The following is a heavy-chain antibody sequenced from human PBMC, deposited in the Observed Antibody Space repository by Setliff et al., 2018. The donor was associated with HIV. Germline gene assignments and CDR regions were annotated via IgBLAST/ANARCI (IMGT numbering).Heavy chain of an antibody. CDR2: IKQDGSQK. V-gene: IGHV3-7*03. CDR1: GFTFSSSW. CDR3: ARDLTYHYDSGGYYDAFDI. J-gene: IGHJ3*02. D-gene: IGHD3-22*01. Sequence: GGSLRLSCAASGFTFSSSWMNRVRQAPGKGLEWVANIKQDGSQKYYVDSVKGRFTISRDNARNSLYLQMNSLRAEDTAVYYCARDLTYHYDSGGYYDAFDIWGQGTMVTVSS.